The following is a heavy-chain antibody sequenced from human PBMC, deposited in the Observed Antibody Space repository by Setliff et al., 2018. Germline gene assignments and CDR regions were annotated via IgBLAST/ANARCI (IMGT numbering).Heavy chain of an antibody. Sequence: PSETLSLTCTVSGGSISSGDYYWSWIRQPPGKGLEWIGYIYHSGSTNYNPSLKRRVNISGDKSNNQFSLQLNSVTAADMAVYYCAREQCLDPPGYYYMDVWAKGTTVTVSS. CDR1: GGSISSGDYY. D-gene: IGHD6-19*01. J-gene: IGHJ6*03. V-gene: IGHV4-61*08. CDR3: AREQCLDPPGYYYMDV. CDR2: IYHSGST.